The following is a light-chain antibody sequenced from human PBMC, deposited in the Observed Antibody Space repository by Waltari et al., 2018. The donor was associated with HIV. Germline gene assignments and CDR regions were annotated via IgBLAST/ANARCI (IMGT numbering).Light chain of an antibody. V-gene: IGKV1-39*01. CDR2: AAS. CDR3: QQSYNTPYT. Sequence: DIQMTQSPSSLSASVGDRVIIPCRASQSIRNYLNWYQQKPGKAPKLLIYAASSLQTGVPSRFSGSGSGTDFTLTISSLQPEDFATYYCQQSYNTPYTFGQGTKLEIK. J-gene: IGKJ2*01. CDR1: QSIRNY.